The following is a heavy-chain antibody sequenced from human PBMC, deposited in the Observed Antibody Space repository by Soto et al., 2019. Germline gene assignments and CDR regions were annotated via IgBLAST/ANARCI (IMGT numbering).Heavy chain of an antibody. V-gene: IGHV3-20*04. CDR1: GFNFYDYC. CDR3: VRGASLNFDY. J-gene: IGHJ4*02. Sequence: EVQLVESGGGVLRPGGSLRLSCAASGFNFYDYCISWAPPAPGKGLEWVSGVNWNGGSTGYADSVKGRFTISRDNAKNSLYLQMNSLRAEDTAFYYCVRGASLNFDYWGQGTLVTVSS. D-gene: IGHD1-26*01. CDR2: VNWNGGST.